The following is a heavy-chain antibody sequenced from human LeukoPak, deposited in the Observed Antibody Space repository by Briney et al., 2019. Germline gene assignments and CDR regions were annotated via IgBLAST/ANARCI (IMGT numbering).Heavy chain of an antibody. J-gene: IGHJ3*02. CDR2: ISWNSGSI. V-gene: IGHV3-9*01. D-gene: IGHD6-13*01. Sequence: GGSLRLSCAASGFTFDDYAMHWVRQAPGKGLGWVSGISWNSGSIGYADSVKGRFTISRDNAKNSLYLQMNSLRAEDTALYYCAHSSSWYSVHDAFDIWGQGTMVTVSS. CDR1: GFTFDDYA. CDR3: AHSSSWYSVHDAFDI.